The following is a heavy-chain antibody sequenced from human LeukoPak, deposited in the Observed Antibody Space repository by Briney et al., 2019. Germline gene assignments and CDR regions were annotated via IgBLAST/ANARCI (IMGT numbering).Heavy chain of an antibody. CDR3: AREGGDAFDI. V-gene: IGHV1-8*01. CDR1: GYTFTSYD. D-gene: IGHD3-16*01. J-gene: IGHJ3*02. CDR2: MNPNSGNT. Sequence: ASVKVSCKASGYTFTSYDINWVRQATGQGLEWMGWMNPNSGNTGYAQKFQGRVTITRDTSASTAYMELSSLRSEDTAVYYCAREGGDAFDIWGQGTMVTVSS.